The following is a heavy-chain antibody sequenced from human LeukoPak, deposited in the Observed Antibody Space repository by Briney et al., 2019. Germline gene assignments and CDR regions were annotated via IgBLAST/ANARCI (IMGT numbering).Heavy chain of an antibody. J-gene: IGHJ6*03. D-gene: IGHD3-10*01. CDR3: AREAYDSGSFRTDYYYMDV. CDR1: GFTFSSYA. V-gene: IGHV3-21*04. Sequence: GGSLRLSCAASGFTFSSYAMHWVRQAPGKGLEWVSSISSSSSYIYYADSVKGRFTISRDNAKNSLYLQMNSLRAEDTAVYYCAREAYDSGSFRTDYYYMDVWGKGTTVTISS. CDR2: ISSSSSYI.